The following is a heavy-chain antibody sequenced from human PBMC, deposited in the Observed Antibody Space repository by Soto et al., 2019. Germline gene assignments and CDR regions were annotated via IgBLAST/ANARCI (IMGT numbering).Heavy chain of an antibody. CDR3: VRHFAARRLDETMVFEY. D-gene: IGHD6-6*01. Sequence: QVQLQESGPGLVKPSETLSLTCTVSGGSIDDYTWSWIRQPPGKGLEWIGNIYSSGDIEYNPSLKSRATISVETSKSQISLKLSFVTAVDTAVYHCVRHFAARRLDETMVFEYWGQGTLVTVSS. J-gene: IGHJ4*02. CDR1: GGSIDDYT. CDR2: IYSSGDI. V-gene: IGHV4-59*08.